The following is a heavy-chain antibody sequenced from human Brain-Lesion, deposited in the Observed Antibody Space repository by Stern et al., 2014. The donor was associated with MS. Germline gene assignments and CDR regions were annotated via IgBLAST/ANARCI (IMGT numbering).Heavy chain of an antibody. D-gene: IGHD5-24*01. CDR1: GFTFGNYW. CDR2: ITEDGTEK. J-gene: IGHJ6*02. Sequence: EVQLVESGGGLVQPGGSLTISCTAAGFTFGNYWMTWVRQAPGKGLEWVANITEDGTEKNYVDSVKGRFTISRDNARNALYLQMNSLRVEDTALYYWARVYNSIYGIVTQRGSGMDVWGQGTTVIVSS. V-gene: IGHV3-7*01. CDR3: ARVYNSIYGIVTQRGSGMDV.